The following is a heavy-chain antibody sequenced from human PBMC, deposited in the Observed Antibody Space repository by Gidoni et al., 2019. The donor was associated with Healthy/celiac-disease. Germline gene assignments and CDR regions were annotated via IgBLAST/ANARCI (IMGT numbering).Heavy chain of an antibody. CDR1: GGSISSGSYY. V-gene: IGHV4-61*02. J-gene: IGHJ3*02. CDR2: IYPSGTT. D-gene: IGHD1-7*01. CDR3: ARLELRELDAFDI. Sequence: QVQLQESGPGLVKPSQTLSLTCTVSGGSISSGSYYWSWIRQPAGKGLEWIGRIYPSGTTSYNPSLKSRVTMSVDTSKKQFSLKLTSVTAADTAVYYCARLELRELDAFDIWGQGTMVTVSS.